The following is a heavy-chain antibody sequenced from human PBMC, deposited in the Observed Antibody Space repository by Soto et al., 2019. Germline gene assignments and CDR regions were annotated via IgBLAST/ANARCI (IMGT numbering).Heavy chain of an antibody. CDR3: ARDQDRPQLGGNYYYVMDV. V-gene: IGHV1-69*12. CDR2: IVPIFRTA. D-gene: IGHD3-3*02. CDR1: GGTFSTAA. Sequence: QVQVEQSGAEVKKPGSSVKVSCKASGGTFSTAAISWVRQAPGQGLGWMGGIVPIFRTADSAQKFQGRVTITADESTSTAYLELRRLSSEDTAIYYCARDQDRPQLGGNYYYVMDVWGPGTTVSVSS. J-gene: IGHJ6*02.